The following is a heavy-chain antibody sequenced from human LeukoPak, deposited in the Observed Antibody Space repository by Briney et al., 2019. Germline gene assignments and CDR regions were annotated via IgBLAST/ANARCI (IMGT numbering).Heavy chain of an antibody. CDR3: AKGAAAAGRGHFDY. D-gene: IGHD6-13*01. Sequence: GGSLRLSCAASGFTFSNYWMTWVRQAPGKGLEWVSLISGDGGSTYYADSVKGRFTISRDNSKNSLYLQMNSLRTEDTALYYCAKGAAAAGRGHFDYWGQGTLVTVSS. CDR1: GFTFSNYW. CDR2: ISGDGGST. V-gene: IGHV3-43*02. J-gene: IGHJ4*02.